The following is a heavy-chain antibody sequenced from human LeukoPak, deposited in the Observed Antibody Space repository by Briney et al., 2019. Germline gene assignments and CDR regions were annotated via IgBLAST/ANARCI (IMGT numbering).Heavy chain of an antibody. V-gene: IGHV1-18*01. D-gene: IGHD1-26*01. CDR1: GYTFTSYG. Sequence: ASLKDSCMASGYTFTSYGISWVRLAPGQGLEWMRWISAYNGNTNYAQKLQGRVTMTTDTSMSTAYMELRSLRSDDTAVYYCATGSIVGATPPFVCWGQGTLVTVSS. J-gene: IGHJ4*02. CDR3: ATGSIVGATPPFVC. CDR2: ISAYNGNT.